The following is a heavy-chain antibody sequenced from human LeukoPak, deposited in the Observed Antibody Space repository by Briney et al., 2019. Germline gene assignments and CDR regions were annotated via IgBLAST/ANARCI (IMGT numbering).Heavy chain of an antibody. D-gene: IGHD6-19*01. CDR2: IYHSGST. CDR3: VRDLYSSGWFNFDD. CDR1: GYSITSGYY. Sequence: PSETLSLNCAVSGYSITSGYYWGWIRQPPGKGLEWIGSIYHSGSTYYNPYLKSRVTISVATSKNQVSLKLSSVTAADTAVYYCVRDLYSSGWFNFDDWGQGTLVTVSS. V-gene: IGHV4-38-2*02. J-gene: IGHJ4*02.